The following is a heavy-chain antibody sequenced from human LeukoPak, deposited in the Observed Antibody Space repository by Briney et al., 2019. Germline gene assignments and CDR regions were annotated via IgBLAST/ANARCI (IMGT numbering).Heavy chain of an antibody. CDR2: MNPNSGNT. V-gene: IGHV1-8*03. J-gene: IGHJ4*02. CDR1: GYTFTTYD. CDR3: ARGASRSFDY. Sequence: ASVKVSCKASGYTFTTYDINWVRQATGQGLEWMGWMNPNSGNTGYAQKFQGRVSITRNTSIRTAYMELSSLRSDDTAVYYCARGASRSFDYWGQGTLVTVSS.